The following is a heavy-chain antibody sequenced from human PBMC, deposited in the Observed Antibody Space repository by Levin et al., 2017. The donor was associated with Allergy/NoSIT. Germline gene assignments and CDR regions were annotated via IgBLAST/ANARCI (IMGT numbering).Heavy chain of an antibody. D-gene: IGHD3-10*01. CDR1: GFTFDDYA. Sequence: SLKISCAASGFTFDDYAMHWVRQAPGKGLEWVSGISWNSGSIGYADSVKGRFTISRDNAKNSLYLQMNSLRAEDTALYYCAKEMVLWFGRGQGTLVTVSS. CDR3: AKEMVLWFG. J-gene: IGHJ4*02. CDR2: ISWNSGSI. V-gene: IGHV3-9*01.